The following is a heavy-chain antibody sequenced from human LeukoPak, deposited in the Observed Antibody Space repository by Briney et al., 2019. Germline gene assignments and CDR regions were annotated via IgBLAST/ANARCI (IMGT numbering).Heavy chain of an antibody. CDR1: GYTFTSYY. Sequence: ASVKVSCKASGYTFTSYYMHWVRQAPGQGLEWMGIINPSGGSTSYAQKYQGRVTMTRNISTSTVYIELSSLRYDDTAEYNTVRGRGGVSVWDDFDIWGQGTMVTVSS. CDR3: VRGRGGVSVWDDFDI. CDR2: INPSGGST. D-gene: IGHD3-16*01. V-gene: IGHV1-46*01. J-gene: IGHJ3*02.